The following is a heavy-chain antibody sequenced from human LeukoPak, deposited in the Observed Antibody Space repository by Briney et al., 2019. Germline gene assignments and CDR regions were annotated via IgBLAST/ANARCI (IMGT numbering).Heavy chain of an antibody. CDR2: IKQDGSEK. J-gene: IGHJ4*02. Sequence: PGRSRRLSCAASGFTFSSYWMSWVRQAPGKGLECVANIKQDGSEKYYVDSVKGRFTISRDNAKNSLYLQMNSLRAEDTAVYYCASQSSGGFFEDYWGQGTLVTVSS. CDR1: GFTFSSYW. CDR3: ASQSSGGFFEDY. V-gene: IGHV3-7*01. D-gene: IGHD3-3*01.